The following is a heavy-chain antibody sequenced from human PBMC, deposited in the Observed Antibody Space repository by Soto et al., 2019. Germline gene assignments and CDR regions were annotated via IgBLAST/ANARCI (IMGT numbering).Heavy chain of an antibody. D-gene: IGHD3-3*02. Sequence: QVHLVQSGAEVKKPGASVRISCKASGYTFTDYAIHWVRQAPGQTFEWMGWINAVNYNTQYSERFQGRVTLTRDTSANTAYMEVSSLKSEDTAVYYRGREAFDGMDVWGQGTTVTVSS. CDR3: GREAFDGMDV. J-gene: IGHJ6*02. V-gene: IGHV1-3*01. CDR1: GYTFTDYA. CDR2: INAVNYNT.